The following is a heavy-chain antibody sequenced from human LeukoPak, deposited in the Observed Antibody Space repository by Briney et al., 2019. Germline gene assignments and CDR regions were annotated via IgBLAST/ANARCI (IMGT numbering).Heavy chain of an antibody. D-gene: IGHD5-18*01. J-gene: IGHJ6*03. Sequence: ASVKVSCKASGYTFTSYYMHWVRQAPGQGLEWMGIINPSGGSTSYAQKFQGRVTMTRDMSTSTAYMELSSLRSEDTAVYYCARVVQLWLRNYYYYYMDVWGKGTTVTVSS. CDR3: ARVVQLWLRNYYYYYMDV. CDR1: GYTFTSYY. V-gene: IGHV1-46*01. CDR2: INPSGGST.